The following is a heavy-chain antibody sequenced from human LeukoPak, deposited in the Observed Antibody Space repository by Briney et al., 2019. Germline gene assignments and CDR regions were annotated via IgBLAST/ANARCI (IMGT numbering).Heavy chain of an antibody. CDR2: ISKDGGTK. D-gene: IGHD2-15*01. Sequence: GGTLRLSCAASGFSFSDYVIHWVRHAPGKGLDWVAVISKDGGTKYYADSVKGRLTISRDNSKNMLYLQMNSLRPEDTAVYYCARGGDLKYCSGGSCYSVDYWGQGTLVTVSS. J-gene: IGHJ4*02. V-gene: IGHV3-30-3*01. CDR1: GFSFSDYV. CDR3: ARGGDLKYCSGGSCYSVDY.